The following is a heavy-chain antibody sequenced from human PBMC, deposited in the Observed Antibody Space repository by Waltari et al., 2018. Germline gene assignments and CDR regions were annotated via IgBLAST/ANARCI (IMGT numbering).Heavy chain of an antibody. V-gene: IGHV4-38-2*02. CDR3: ARDGLTYYDFWSGYPTSAFDI. Sequence: QVQLQESGPGLVKPSETLSLTCAVSGYSISSGYYWGWIRQPPGKGLEWIGSIYHSGSTYSNPSLKSRVTISVDTSKNQFSLKLSSVTAADTAVYYCARDGLTYYDFWSGYPTSAFDIWGQGTMVTVSS. CDR1: GYSISSGYY. CDR2: IYHSGST. D-gene: IGHD3-3*01. J-gene: IGHJ3*02.